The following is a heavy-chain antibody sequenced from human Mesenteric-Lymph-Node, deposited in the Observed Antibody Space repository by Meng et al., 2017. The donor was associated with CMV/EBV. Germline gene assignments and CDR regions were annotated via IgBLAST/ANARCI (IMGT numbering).Heavy chain of an antibody. Sequence: GGSLRLSCAASGFTFSSYSMNWVRQAPGKGLEWVSSISSSTTYIYYADSVKGRFTISRDNAKNSLYLQMNRLRAEDTAVYYCASGMGTVTGSRTPIDYWGQGTLVTASS. CDR3: ASGMGTVTGSRTPIDY. D-gene: IGHD1-20*01. V-gene: IGHV3-21*01. CDR2: ISSSTTYI. CDR1: GFTFSSYS. J-gene: IGHJ4*02.